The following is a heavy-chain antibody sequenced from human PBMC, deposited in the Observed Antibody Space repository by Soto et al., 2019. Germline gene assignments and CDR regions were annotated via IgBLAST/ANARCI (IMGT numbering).Heavy chain of an antibody. CDR2: IYHTGIT. Sequence: PSETLSLTCIVSGDSIISGNNYWTWIRQHPGKGLEWIGYIYHTGITYYNPSLKSRITISKDMSGAQFSLQLSSVTAADTAVYYCARGREEAGGPFDHWGQGIMVTVSS. V-gene: IGHV4-31*03. CDR1: GDSIISGNNY. J-gene: IGHJ4*02. CDR3: ARGREEAGGPFDH. D-gene: IGHD3-10*01.